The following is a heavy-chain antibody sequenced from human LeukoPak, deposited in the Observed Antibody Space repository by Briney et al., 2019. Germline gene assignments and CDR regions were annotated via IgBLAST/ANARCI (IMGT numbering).Heavy chain of an antibody. CDR2: INPNSGGT. CDR3: ARDRGIAVAGYYFDY. Sequence: ASVKVSCKASGYTFTGYYMHWVRQAPGQGLEWMGWINPNSGGTNYAQKFQGRVTMTRDTSISTAYMELSRLRSDDTAVYYCARDRGIAVAGYYFDYWGQGTLVTVSS. V-gene: IGHV1-2*02. D-gene: IGHD6-19*01. J-gene: IGHJ4*02. CDR1: GYTFTGYY.